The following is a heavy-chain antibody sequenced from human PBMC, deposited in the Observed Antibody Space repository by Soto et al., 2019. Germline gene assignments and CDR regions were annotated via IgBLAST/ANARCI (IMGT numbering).Heavy chain of an antibody. D-gene: IGHD6-13*01. CDR2: MNPNNGNT. CDR3: ARDPGIAAAGTFGLVVWFDP. J-gene: IGHJ5*02. CDR1: GYTFTSYD. V-gene: IGHV1-8*01. Sequence: GASVKVSCKASGYTFTSYDINWVRQATGQGLEWMGWMNPNNGNTDYAQKFQGRVTMTTDTSTSTAYMELRSLRSDDTAVYYCARDPGIAAAGTFGLVVWFDPWGQGTLVTVSS.